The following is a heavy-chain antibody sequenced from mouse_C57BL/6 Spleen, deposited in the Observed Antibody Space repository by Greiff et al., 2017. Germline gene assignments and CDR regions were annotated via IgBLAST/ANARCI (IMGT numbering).Heavy chain of an antibody. J-gene: IGHJ4*01. CDR3: ARGHYYGTPYAMDY. V-gene: IGHV1-82*01. CDR1: GYAFSSSW. Sequence: VQLQQSGPELVKPGASVKISCKASGYAFSSSWMNWVKQRPGKGLEWIGRIYPGDGDTNYNGKFKGKATLTADKSSSTAYMQLSSLTSEDSAVYFCARGHYYGTPYAMDYWGQGTSVTVSS. CDR2: IYPGDGDT. D-gene: IGHD1-1*01.